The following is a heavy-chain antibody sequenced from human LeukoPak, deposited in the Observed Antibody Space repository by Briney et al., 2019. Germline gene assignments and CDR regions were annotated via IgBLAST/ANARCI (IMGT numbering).Heavy chain of an antibody. CDR2: IKQDGSEK. Sequence: PGGSLRLSCAASGFSFTSYWMMWVRQALGKGLEWVANIKQDGSEKYYVDSVKGRFSISRDNAKKSVYLQVNSLRDEDTAVYYCARYPMDVWGQGTTVTVSS. CDR3: ARYPMDV. J-gene: IGHJ6*02. CDR1: GFSFTSYW. V-gene: IGHV3-7*01.